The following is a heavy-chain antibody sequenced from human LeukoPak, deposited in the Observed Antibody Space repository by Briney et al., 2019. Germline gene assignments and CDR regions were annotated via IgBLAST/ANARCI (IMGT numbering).Heavy chain of an antibody. CDR1: GFSFSTYW. D-gene: IGHD3-9*01. J-gene: IGHJ4*02. CDR2: MKQDGSEK. CDR3: ARTSIATGYPLGY. Sequence: GGSLRLSCAASGFSFSTYWMTWVRQAPGKGLEWVANMKQDGSEKYYVDSVKGRFTISRDNAKNSLYLQMNSLRAEDTAVYYCARTSIATGYPLGYWGQGTLVTVSS. V-gene: IGHV3-7*01.